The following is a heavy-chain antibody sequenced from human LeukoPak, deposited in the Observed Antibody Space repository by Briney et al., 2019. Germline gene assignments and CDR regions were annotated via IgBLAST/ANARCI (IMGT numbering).Heavy chain of an antibody. J-gene: IGHJ4*02. D-gene: IGHD3-3*01. CDR1: GFTFSSYS. V-gene: IGHV3-21*01. Sequence: GGSLRLSCAASGFTFSSYSMHWVRQAPGKGLEWVSSISSSSSYIYYADSVKGRFTISRDNAKNSLYLQMNSLRAEDTAVYYCARAPSPAFGVVILAYWGQGTLVTVSS. CDR2: ISSSSSYI. CDR3: ARAPSPAFGVVILAY.